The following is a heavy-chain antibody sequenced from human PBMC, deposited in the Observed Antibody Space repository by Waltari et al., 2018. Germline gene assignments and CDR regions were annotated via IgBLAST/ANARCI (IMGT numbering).Heavy chain of an antibody. CDR1: GGSFSGYY. V-gene: IGHV4-59*10. Sequence: QVQLQQWGAGLLKPSETLSLTCAVYGGSFSGYYWSWIRQPAGKGLEWIGRIYTSGSTNYNPSLKSRVTISVDTSKNQFSLKLSSVTAADTAVYYCARDLGSGSYYNDAFDIWGQGTMVTVSS. CDR3: ARDLGSGSYYNDAFDI. D-gene: IGHD3-10*01. CDR2: IYTSGST. J-gene: IGHJ3*02.